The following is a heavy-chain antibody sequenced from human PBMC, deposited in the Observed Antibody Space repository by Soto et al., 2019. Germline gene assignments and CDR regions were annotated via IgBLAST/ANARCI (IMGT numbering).Heavy chain of an antibody. J-gene: IGHJ6*02. Sequence: LTCTVSGGSIRSYYWSWIRQAPGKGLEWIGYLYNSGSTVYNPSLKSRVTISVDTSKNQFSLKLNSVTAADTAVYYCARDLWGYCGTDCYPLDVWGQGTTVTVSS. CDR1: GGSIRSYY. V-gene: IGHV4-59*01. CDR3: ARDLWGYCGTDCYPLDV. CDR2: LYNSGST. D-gene: IGHD2-21*02.